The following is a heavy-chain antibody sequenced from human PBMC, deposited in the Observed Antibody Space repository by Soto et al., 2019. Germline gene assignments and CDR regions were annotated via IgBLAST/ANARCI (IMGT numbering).Heavy chain of an antibody. CDR3: TDMRGQWLPRD. CDR2: IYYSGTS. D-gene: IGHD6-19*01. J-gene: IGHJ4*02. Sequence: SETLSLTCTVSGDFIRGSDYYWGWIRQPPGKGLEWIGNIYYSGTSYSYPSLKGRVTMSVDTSKNQFSMRLSSVTAADTAVYYCTDMRGQWLPRDWGRRIMVTVSS. CDR1: GDFIRGSDYY. V-gene: IGHV4-39*01.